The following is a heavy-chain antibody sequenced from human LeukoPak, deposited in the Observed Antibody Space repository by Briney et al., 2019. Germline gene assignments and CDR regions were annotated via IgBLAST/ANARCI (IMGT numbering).Heavy chain of an antibody. CDR3: ARDTDYGDYVLVY. Sequence: PGGSLRLSCAASGFTFSSFTMQWVRQAPGKGLEWVAFISYDGSTQYYADSVQGRFTISRDNSKNTLYLQMNSLRAEDTAVYYCARDTDYGDYVLVYWGQGTLVTVSS. CDR1: GFTFSSFT. CDR2: ISYDGSTQ. V-gene: IGHV3-30-3*01. J-gene: IGHJ4*02. D-gene: IGHD4-17*01.